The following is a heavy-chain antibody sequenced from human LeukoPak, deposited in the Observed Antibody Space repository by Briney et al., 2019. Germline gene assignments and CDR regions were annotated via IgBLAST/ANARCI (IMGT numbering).Heavy chain of an antibody. CDR3: ARGVATFCWLPV. Sequence: GGSLRLSCAASGFSFSTYWMHWVRQAEGKGLVWVSRINHDGRNTDYADSGKGRFSISRDNAKRTLYLQMNSLRAEDTAVYYCARGVATFCWLPVWGQGSLVTVSS. V-gene: IGHV3-74*01. CDR2: INHDGRNT. CDR1: GFSFSTYW. J-gene: IGHJ4*02. D-gene: IGHD3-10*01.